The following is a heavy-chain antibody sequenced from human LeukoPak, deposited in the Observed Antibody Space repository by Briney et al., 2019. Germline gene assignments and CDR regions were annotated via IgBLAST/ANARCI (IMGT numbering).Heavy chain of an antibody. CDR3: ATALTSYCTNGVCYRGTGPAWH. V-gene: IGHV4-4*07. CDR2: IYTSGST. D-gene: IGHD2-8*01. J-gene: IGHJ4*02. CDR1: GGSISSYY. Sequence: SETLSLTCTVSGGSISSYYWSWIRQPAGKGLEWIGHIYTSGSTNYNPSLKSRVTMSVDTSKNQFSLKLSSVTAADTAVYYCATALTSYCTNGVCYRGTGPAWHWGQGTLVTVSS.